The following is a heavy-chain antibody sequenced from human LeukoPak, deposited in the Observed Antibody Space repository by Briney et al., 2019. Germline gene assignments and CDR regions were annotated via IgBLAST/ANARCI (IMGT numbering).Heavy chain of an antibody. CDR1: GDSISSYY. V-gene: IGHV4-4*09. CDR2: IYTSGST. CDR3: ARALRRPNYYYYYMDV. D-gene: IGHD2-21*02. J-gene: IGHJ6*03. Sequence: LETLSLTCTVSGDSISSYYWSWIRQPPGRGLEWIGSIYTSGSTTFNPSLKSRVTISADTSTNQISLKLNSVSAADTAVYYCARALRRPNYYYYYMDVWGKGTTVIVSS.